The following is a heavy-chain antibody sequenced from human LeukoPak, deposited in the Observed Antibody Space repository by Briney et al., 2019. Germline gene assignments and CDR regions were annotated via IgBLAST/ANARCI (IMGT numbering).Heavy chain of an antibody. CDR1: GGSFTTYY. D-gene: IGHD6-19*01. V-gene: IGHV4-34*01. CDR3: GLKDSSGLSFDY. Sequence: SETLSLTCAIYGGSFTTYYWSWIRQPPGKGLEWIGETNQGGNTNYNPSLKSRVTISVGTSKNQFSLKLSSATAADTAIYYCGLKDSSGLSFDYWGQGTLVTVSS. J-gene: IGHJ4*02. CDR2: TNQGGNT.